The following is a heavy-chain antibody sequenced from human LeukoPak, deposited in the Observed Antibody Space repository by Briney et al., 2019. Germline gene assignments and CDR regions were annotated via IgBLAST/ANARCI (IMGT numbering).Heavy chain of an antibody. CDR3: ARSKNVAY. CDR1: GLTFSEYW. J-gene: IGHJ4*02. Sequence: PGGSLRLSCVVSGLTFSEYWMSWVRQAPGKGLEWVANIKKDGSEKYYVDSVKGRFTISRDNAANSLYLQMNSLRAEDTAAYYCARSKNVAYWGQGTLVTVSS. CDR2: IKKDGSEK. V-gene: IGHV3-7*05. D-gene: IGHD4-11*01.